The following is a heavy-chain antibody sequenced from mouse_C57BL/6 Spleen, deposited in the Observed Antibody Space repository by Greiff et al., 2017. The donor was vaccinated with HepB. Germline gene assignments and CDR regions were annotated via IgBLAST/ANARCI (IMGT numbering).Heavy chain of an antibody. V-gene: IGHV1-52*01. CDR3: ARYGGGGYFDV. CDR1: GYTFTSYW. CDR2: IDPSDSET. D-gene: IGHD1-1*02. J-gene: IGHJ1*03. Sequence: QVQLQQPGAELVRPGSSVKLSCKASGYTFTSYWMHWVKQRPIQGLEWIGNIDPSDSETHYNQKFKDKATLTVDKSSSTAYMQLSSLTSEDSAVYYCARYGGGGYFDVWGTGTTVTVSS.